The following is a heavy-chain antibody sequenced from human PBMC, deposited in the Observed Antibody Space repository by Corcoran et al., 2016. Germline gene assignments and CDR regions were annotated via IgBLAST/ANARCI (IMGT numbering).Heavy chain of an antibody. CDR1: GGTFSSYA. J-gene: IGHJ4*02. CDR3: ARAARGAIFGVPYYFDY. V-gene: IGHV1-69*01. Sequence: QVKLVQSGAEVKKPGSSVKVSCKASGGTFSSYAISWVRQAPGQGLEWMGGIIPIFGTANYVQKLQGRVTITADESTSTAYMELSSLRSEDTAVYYCARAARGAIFGVPYYFDYWGQGTLVTVSS. D-gene: IGHD3-3*01. CDR2: IIPIFGTA.